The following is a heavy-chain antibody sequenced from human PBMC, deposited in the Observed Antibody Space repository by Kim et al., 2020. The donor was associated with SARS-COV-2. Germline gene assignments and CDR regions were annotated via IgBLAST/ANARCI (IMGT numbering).Heavy chain of an antibody. J-gene: IGHJ4*02. CDR3: VKDLYSSSWRRGGFDY. V-gene: IGHV3-64D*09. D-gene: IGHD6-13*01. Sequence: SVKGRFTISRDNSKNTLYLQMSSLRAEDTAVYYCVKDLYSSSWRRGGFDYWGQGTLVTVSS.